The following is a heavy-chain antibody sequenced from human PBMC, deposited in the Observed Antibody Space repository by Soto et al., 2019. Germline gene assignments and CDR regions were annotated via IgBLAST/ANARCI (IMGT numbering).Heavy chain of an antibody. D-gene: IGHD3-10*01. Sequence: SETLSLTCTVSGGSISSYYWSWIRQPPGKGLEWIGYIFYSGSTNYNPSLKSRVAISVDTSKNQFSLKLSSVTAADTAVYYCARAATPPYGSGSYYIPYYYYYMDVWGKGTTVTVSS. CDR3: ARAATPPYGSGSYYIPYYYYYMDV. J-gene: IGHJ6*03. CDR2: IFYSGST. CDR1: GGSISSYY. V-gene: IGHV4-59*08.